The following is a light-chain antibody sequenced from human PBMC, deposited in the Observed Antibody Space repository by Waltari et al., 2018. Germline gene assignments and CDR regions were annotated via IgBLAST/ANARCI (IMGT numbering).Light chain of an antibody. CDR3: QQYDNYWT. V-gene: IGKV1-5*03. CDR2: QAS. CDR1: QSISNW. Sequence: DIQMTQSPSTLSVSVGDRVTITCRASQSISNWLAWYQQKPGKAPNLLTYQASNLESGVPSRVSVIGSGTEFTLTISSLQPDDFATYYCQQYDNYWTFGQGTKVEI. J-gene: IGKJ1*01.